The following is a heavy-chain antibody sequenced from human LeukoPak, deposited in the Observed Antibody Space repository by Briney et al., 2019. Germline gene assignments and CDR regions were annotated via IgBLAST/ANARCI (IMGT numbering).Heavy chain of an antibody. CDR3: ARGYCSGGSCVFDY. Sequence: ASVKVSCKASGYTFTGYYMHWVRQAPGQGLEWMGWINPNSGGTNYAQNFQGRVTMTRDTSISTAYMELSRLRSDDTAVYYCARGYCSGGSCVFDYWGQGTLVTVSS. CDR1: GYTFTGYY. J-gene: IGHJ4*02. V-gene: IGHV1-2*02. CDR2: INPNSGGT. D-gene: IGHD2-15*01.